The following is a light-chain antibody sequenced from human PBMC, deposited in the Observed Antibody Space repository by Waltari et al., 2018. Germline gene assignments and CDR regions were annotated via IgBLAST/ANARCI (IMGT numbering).Light chain of an antibody. V-gene: IGKV3-20*01. CDR1: QSVGGN. J-gene: IGKJ2*01. Sequence: EVLMTQSPATVSVSPGERGTLSCRASQSVGGNLAWYQQKPGQPPRLLIFDANLRATGTPDRFSGSGSGTDFTLTISRLEPEDFAVYYCQQYGSSQYTFGQGTKLEIK. CDR2: DAN. CDR3: QQYGSSQYT.